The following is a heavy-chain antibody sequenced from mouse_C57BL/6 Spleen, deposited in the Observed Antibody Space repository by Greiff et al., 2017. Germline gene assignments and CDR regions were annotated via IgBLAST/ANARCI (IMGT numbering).Heavy chain of an antibody. CDR2: INPNNGGT. J-gene: IGHJ1*03. V-gene: IGHV1-22*01. D-gene: IGHD1-1*01. Sequence: EVQLQQSGPELVKPGASVKMSCKASGYTFTDYNMHWVKQSHGKSLEWIGYINPNNGGTSYNQKFKGKATLTVNKSSSTAYMELRSLTSEDSAVYYCAGTPYYYGSSYGGWYFDVWGTGTTVTVAS. CDR1: GYTFTDYN. CDR3: AGTPYYYGSSYGGWYFDV.